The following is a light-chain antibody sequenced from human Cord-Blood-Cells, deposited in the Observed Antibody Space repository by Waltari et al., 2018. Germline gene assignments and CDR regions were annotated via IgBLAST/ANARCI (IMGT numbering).Light chain of an antibody. V-gene: IGKV3-20*01. CDR2: GAS. Sequence: EIVLTQSPGTLSLSPGERATLSCRASQSVSSSYLAWYQQKPGQAPRLLIYGASSRATGIPDRFSGGGSGTDFTLTISRLEPEDFAVYYCQQYGSSITFGGGTKVEIK. CDR1: QSVSSSY. CDR3: QQYGSSIT. J-gene: IGKJ4*01.